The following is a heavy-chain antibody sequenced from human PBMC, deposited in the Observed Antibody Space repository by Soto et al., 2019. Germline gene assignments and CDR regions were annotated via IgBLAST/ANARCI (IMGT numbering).Heavy chain of an antibody. CDR2: MNPNSGNT. D-gene: IGHD3-16*01. J-gene: IGHJ4*02. CDR3: ARSREMITFGGVMGY. CDR1: GYTFTSYD. V-gene: IGHV1-8*01. Sequence: ASVKVSCKASGYTFTSYDINWVRQATGQGLEWMGWMNPNSGNTGYAQKFQGRVTMTRDTSTSTVYMELSSLRSEDTAVYYCARSREMITFGGVMGYWGQGTLVTVSS.